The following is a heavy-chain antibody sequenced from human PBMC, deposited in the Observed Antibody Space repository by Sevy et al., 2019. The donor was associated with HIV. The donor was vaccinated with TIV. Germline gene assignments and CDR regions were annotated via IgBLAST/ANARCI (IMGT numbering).Heavy chain of an antibody. Sequence: GGSLRLPCAASGFTFSDYYMSWIRQAPGKGLEWVSYISSSGSTIYYADSVKGRFTISRDNAKNSLYLQMNSLRAEDTAVYYCARDSTVVVPAANSNYYYGMDVWGQGTTVTVSS. J-gene: IGHJ6*02. CDR1: GFTFSDYY. V-gene: IGHV3-11*01. CDR2: ISSSGSTI. CDR3: ARDSTVVVPAANSNYYYGMDV. D-gene: IGHD2-2*01.